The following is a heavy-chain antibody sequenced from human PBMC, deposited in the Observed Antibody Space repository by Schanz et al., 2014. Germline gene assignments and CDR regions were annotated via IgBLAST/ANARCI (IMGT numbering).Heavy chain of an antibody. V-gene: IGHV1-2*06. Sequence: QVLLVQSGAEVKKPGASVKVSCKASGYRFIGYYVHWVRQAPGQGLEWMGRVSPYSGDTNYAQMFQGRVTMTTDTSISTAYMELSRLTSDDTAVFFCARENTAVAGMPLGMDVWGQGTAVTVTS. CDR3: ARENTAVAGMPLGMDV. J-gene: IGHJ6*02. CDR2: VSPYSGDT. CDR1: GYRFIGYY. D-gene: IGHD6-19*01.